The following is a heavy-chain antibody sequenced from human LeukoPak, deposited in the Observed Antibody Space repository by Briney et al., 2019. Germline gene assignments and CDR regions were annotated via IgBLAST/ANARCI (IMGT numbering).Heavy chain of an antibody. CDR2: INHSGST. CDR3: ATGYYDFWSGYYTLFGY. J-gene: IGHJ4*02. CDR1: GGSFSGYY. V-gene: IGHV4-34*01. D-gene: IGHD3-3*01. Sequence: SETLSLTCAVYGGSFSGYYWSWIRQPPGKGLEWIGEINHSGSTNYDPSLKSRVTISVDTSKNQFSLKLSSVTAADTAVYYCATGYYDFWSGYYTLFGYWGQGTLVTVSS.